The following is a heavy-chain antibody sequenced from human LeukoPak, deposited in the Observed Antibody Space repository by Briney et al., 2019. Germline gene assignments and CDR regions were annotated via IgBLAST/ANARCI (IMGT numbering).Heavy chain of an antibody. CDR2: IYYSGST. V-gene: IGHV4-31*03. D-gene: IGHD3-22*01. J-gene: IGHJ4*02. Sequence: PSETLSLTCTVYGGSISGGGYYWSWIRQHPGKGLEWIGYIYYSGSTNYNPSLKSRVTISVDTSKNHFSLKLSSVTDADTAVYYCARGGTGYYRNFYYWGQGTLVTVSS. CDR3: ARGGTGYYRNFYY. CDR1: GGSISGGGYY.